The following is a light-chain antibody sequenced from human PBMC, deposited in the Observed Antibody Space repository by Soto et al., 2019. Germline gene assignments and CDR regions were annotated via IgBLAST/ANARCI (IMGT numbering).Light chain of an antibody. CDR1: QSISRN. Sequence: DIQMTQSPSSLSASVGDRVTITCRASQSISRNLNWYQHKPGKAPKLLIYAASSLQNGVPSRFSGSGSGTDFTLSISSLQPEDFAPYYCQQSYTTVSITFGQGTRLEIK. CDR2: AAS. V-gene: IGKV1-39*01. CDR3: QQSYTTVSIT. J-gene: IGKJ5*01.